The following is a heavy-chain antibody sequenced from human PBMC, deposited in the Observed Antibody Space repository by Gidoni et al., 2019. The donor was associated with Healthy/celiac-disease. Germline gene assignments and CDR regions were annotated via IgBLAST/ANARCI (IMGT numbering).Heavy chain of an antibody. V-gene: IGHV1-18*01. Sequence: QVQLVQSGAAVKKPGASVKVSGTASGYTFTSDGSSWLRQAPGQGLEWMGWISAYNGNTNYAQKLQGRVTMTTDTSTSTAYMELRSLRSDDTAVYYCARDSGYYGSGSYYRHFDYWGQGTLVTVSS. CDR1: GYTFTSDG. CDR3: ARDSGYYGSGSYYRHFDY. J-gene: IGHJ4*02. D-gene: IGHD3-10*01. CDR2: ISAYNGNT.